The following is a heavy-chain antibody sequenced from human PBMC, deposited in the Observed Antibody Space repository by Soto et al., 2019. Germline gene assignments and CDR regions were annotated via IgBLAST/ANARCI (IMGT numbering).Heavy chain of an antibody. D-gene: IGHD5-12*01. J-gene: IGHJ6*02. CDR1: GFRFNDYA. CDR2: IKNKANNYAT. CDR3: TRLYEIAYYHYGMDA. Sequence: PGGSLRLSCAASGFRFNDYAIQWVRQASGKGLEWIGRIKNKANNYATASAASLKGRFTVSRDDSSYTAYLQMSSLETDDTAVYYCTRLYEIAYYHYGMDAGGQESTVTVSS. V-gene: IGHV3-73*01.